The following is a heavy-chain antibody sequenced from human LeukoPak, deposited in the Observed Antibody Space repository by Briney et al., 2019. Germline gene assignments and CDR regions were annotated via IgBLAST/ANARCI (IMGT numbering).Heavy chain of an antibody. V-gene: IGHV3-23*01. CDR3: AKDRAAPATPYNWFDP. J-gene: IGHJ5*02. Sequence: AGGSLRLSCAASGFTFSSYAMSWVRQAPGKGLEWVSTISGSGGSTYYADSVKGRFTISRDNSRITLYLQMNTPRAEDTAVYYCAKDRAAPATPYNWFDPWGQGTLVTVSS. D-gene: IGHD6-13*01. CDR2: ISGSGGST. CDR1: GFTFSSYA.